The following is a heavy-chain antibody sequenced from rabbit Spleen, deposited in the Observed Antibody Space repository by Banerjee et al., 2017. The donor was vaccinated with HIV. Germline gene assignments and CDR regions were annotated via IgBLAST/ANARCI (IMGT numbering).Heavy chain of an antibody. J-gene: IGHJ6*01. CDR2: IDTSSVNT. Sequence: QQLEESGGDLVKPGASLTLTCKGSGFAFSSSYYMCWVRQAPGKGLELIACIDTSSVNTADATWAKGRFTISKTSSTTVTLQMTRLTAADTATYFCARDSGTSFSSYGMDLWGQGTLVTVS. CDR1: GFAFSSSYY. CDR3: ARDSGTSFSSYGMDL. V-gene: IGHV1S40*01. D-gene: IGHD8-1*01.